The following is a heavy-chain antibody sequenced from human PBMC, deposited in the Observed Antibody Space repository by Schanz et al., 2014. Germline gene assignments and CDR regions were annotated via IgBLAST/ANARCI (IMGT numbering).Heavy chain of an antibody. J-gene: IGHJ4*02. CDR2: MNESHSTI. Sequence: EVQLVESGGGVVQPGRSLRLSCAASGFMFSSYGMNWLRQAPGKGLEWVSAMNESHSTIYYADSVRGRFTISRDNAENTLFLQMNSLRAEDTAVYYCARKVVATIGGYYDNWGQGTLVIVSS. CDR3: ARKVVATIGGYYDN. D-gene: IGHD5-12*01. V-gene: IGHV3-23*04. CDR1: GFMFSSYG.